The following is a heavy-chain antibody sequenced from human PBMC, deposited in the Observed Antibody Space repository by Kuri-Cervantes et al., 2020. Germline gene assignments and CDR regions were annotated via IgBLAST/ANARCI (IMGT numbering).Heavy chain of an antibody. CDR3: ARVVDYCTTGYCYYMDV. CDR2: IYYSGST. Sequence: SETLSLTCTASGGSISSSSYYWGWIRQPPGKGLEWIGSIYYSGSTNYNPSLKSRVTISVDTSKNQFSLKLSSVTAADTAVYYCARVVDYCTTGYCYYMDVWAKGTTVTVSS. V-gene: IGHV4-39*07. D-gene: IGHD3-16*01. CDR1: GGSISSSSYY. J-gene: IGHJ6*03.